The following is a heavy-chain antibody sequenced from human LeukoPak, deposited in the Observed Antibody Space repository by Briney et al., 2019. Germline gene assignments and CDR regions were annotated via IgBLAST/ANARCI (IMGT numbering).Heavy chain of an antibody. CDR3: AKGQLYCSSTSCYKD. V-gene: IGHV3-23*01. D-gene: IGHD2-2*02. CDR1: GFTFSSYA. Sequence: PGRSLRLSCAASGFTFSSYAMSWVRQAPGKGLEWVSAISGSGGSTYYADSVKGRFTISRDNSKNTLYLQMNSLRAEDTAVYYCAKGQLYCSSTSCYKDWGQGTLVTVSS. CDR2: ISGSGGST. J-gene: IGHJ4*02.